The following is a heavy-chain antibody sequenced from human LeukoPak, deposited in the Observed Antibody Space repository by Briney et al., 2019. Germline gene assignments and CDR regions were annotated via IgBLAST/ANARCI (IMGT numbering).Heavy chain of an antibody. Sequence: GGSLRLSCAASGFTFSSYAMSWVRQAPGKGLEWVSTISGSGGNTYYADSVKGRFTISRDNSKNTLYLQMNSLRAGDTAVYYCAKEGNGRAAAGLFDFWGQGTLVTVSS. J-gene: IGHJ4*02. V-gene: IGHV3-23*01. CDR2: ISGSGGNT. CDR3: AKEGNGRAAAGLFDF. CDR1: GFTFSSYA. D-gene: IGHD6-13*01.